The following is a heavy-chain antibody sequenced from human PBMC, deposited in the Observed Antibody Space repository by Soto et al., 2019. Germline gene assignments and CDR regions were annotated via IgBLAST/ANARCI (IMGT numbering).Heavy chain of an antibody. Sequence: ASVKVSCKGSGYTFTSYCISWVLQAPGQGLEWMGWISAYNGNTNYAQKLQGRVTMTTDTSTSTAYMELRSLRSDDTAVYYCARAELLRECVRWFDPWGQGTLVTSPQ. J-gene: IGHJ5*02. D-gene: IGHD2-15*01. CDR2: ISAYNGNT. CDR1: GYTFTSYC. V-gene: IGHV1-18*04. CDR3: ARAELLRECVRWFDP.